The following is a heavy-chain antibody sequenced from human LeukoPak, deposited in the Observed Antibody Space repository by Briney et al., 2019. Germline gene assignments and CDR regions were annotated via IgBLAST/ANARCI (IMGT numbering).Heavy chain of an antibody. D-gene: IGHD1-7*01. V-gene: IGHV3-48*04. CDR2: ISSSSSTI. Sequence: HTGGSLRLSCAASGFTFSSYSMNWVRQAPGKGLEWVSHISSSSSTIYYADSVKGRFTTSRDNAKNTLYLQMNSLRAEDTAVYYCAREAGTTRHAFDIWGQGTMVTVSS. CDR1: GFTFSSYS. J-gene: IGHJ3*02. CDR3: AREAGTTRHAFDI.